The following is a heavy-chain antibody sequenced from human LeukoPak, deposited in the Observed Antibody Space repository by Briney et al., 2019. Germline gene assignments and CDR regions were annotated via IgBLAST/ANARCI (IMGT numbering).Heavy chain of an antibody. Sequence: ASVKVSCKASGYTFTDYFIHWVRQAPGQGLEWMGIINPSGGSTSYAQKFQGRVTMTRDMSTSTVYMELSSLRSEDTAVYYCAREGESLHYYYCMDVWGKGTTVTVSS. J-gene: IGHJ6*03. CDR3: AREGESLHYYYCMDV. CDR2: INPSGGST. V-gene: IGHV1-46*01. CDR1: GYTFTDYF.